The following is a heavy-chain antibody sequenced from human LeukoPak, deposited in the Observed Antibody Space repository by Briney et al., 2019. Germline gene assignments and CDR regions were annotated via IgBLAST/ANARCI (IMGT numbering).Heavy chain of an antibody. V-gene: IGHV3-23*01. CDR2: ISGSGGGT. CDR3: AKDILSVAADLDY. D-gene: IGHD6-13*01. J-gene: IGHJ4*02. Sequence: GGSLRLSCAASGFTFSSYAMSWVRQAPGKGLERVSAISGSGGGTYYADSVKGRFTISRDNSKNTLYLQMNGLRAEDTAVYYCAKDILSVAADLDYWGQGTLVTVSS. CDR1: GFTFSSYA.